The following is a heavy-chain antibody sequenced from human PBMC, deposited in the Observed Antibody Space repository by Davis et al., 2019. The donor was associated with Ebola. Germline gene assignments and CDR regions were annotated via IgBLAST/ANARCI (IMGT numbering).Heavy chain of an antibody. CDR1: GGSISSGNYY. Sequence: SETLSLTCTVSGGSISSGNYYWEWIRQPPGKGLESIGNIFYSGSTFYNPSPKSRVTISVDTSKNQFSLELSSVTAADTAVYYCARRDCGSDCYFEYWGQGTLVTVSS. J-gene: IGHJ4*02. D-gene: IGHD2-21*01. V-gene: IGHV4-39*01. CDR2: IFYSGST. CDR3: ARRDCGSDCYFEY.